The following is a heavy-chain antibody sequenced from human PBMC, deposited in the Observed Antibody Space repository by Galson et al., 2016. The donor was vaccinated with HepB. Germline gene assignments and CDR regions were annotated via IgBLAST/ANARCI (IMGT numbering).Heavy chain of an antibody. CDR3: VRGSNNWYWIDY. D-gene: IGHD2-8*02. CDR2: VNSDGSII. Sequence: SLRLSCAASGFTFSSYCMHWVRQAPGKGLVWVSRVNSDGSIINYADSVKGRFTISRDNAKNTLFLQMNSLRAEDTAVYYCVRGSNNWYWIDYWGQGTLVTVSS. CDR1: GFTFSSYC. J-gene: IGHJ4*02. V-gene: IGHV3-74*01.